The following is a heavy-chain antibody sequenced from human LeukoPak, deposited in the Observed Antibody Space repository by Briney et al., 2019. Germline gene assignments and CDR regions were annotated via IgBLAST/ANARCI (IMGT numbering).Heavy chain of an antibody. CDR1: GFTFSSYA. J-gene: IGHJ4*02. CDR3: ANGGGYGFDY. D-gene: IGHD5-12*01. Sequence: GGSLRLSCAASGFTFSSYAMSWVRQAPGRGVEWVSAISGSGGSTYNADSVKGRFTISRDNSKNTLYLQMNSLRAEDTAVYYCANGGGYGFDYWGQGTLVTVSS. CDR2: ISGSGGST. V-gene: IGHV3-23*01.